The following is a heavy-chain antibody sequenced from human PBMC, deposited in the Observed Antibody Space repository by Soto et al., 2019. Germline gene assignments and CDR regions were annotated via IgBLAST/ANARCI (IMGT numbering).Heavy chain of an antibody. V-gene: IGHV6-1*01. J-gene: IGHJ3*02. Sequence: SQTLSLTCVISGDSVSSNTATWNWIRQSPSRGLEWLGRTYYRSQWHNEYEESVKSRITINPDTSKNQFSLQLNSMSPEDTAVYYCARERAFLSEGLDIWGRGTMVTVSS. CDR2: TYYRSQWHN. CDR1: GDSVSSNTAT. CDR3: ARERAFLSEGLDI.